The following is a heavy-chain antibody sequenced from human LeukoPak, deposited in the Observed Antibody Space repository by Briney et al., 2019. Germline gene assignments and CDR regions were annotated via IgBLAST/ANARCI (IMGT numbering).Heavy chain of an antibody. CDR3: ARGLVGATN. V-gene: IGHV4-34*01. Sequence: PSETLSLTCAVYGGSFSGYFWSYIRQPPGKGLEWLGEISHSGSTNYSPSLKSRVTISVDTSKNQFSLKLSSVTAADTAVYYCARGLVGATNWGQGTLVTVSS. CDR1: GGSFSGYF. J-gene: IGHJ4*02. D-gene: IGHD1-26*01. CDR2: ISHSGST.